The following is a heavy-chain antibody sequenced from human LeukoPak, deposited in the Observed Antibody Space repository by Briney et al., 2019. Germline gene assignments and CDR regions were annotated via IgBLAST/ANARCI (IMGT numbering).Heavy chain of an antibody. CDR2: IWYDGSNK. Sequence: GGSLRLSCAASGFTFSSYGMHWVHQAPGKGLEGVAVIWYDGSNKYYADSAKGRFTISRDNSKNTLYLQMNSLRAEDTGVYYCARDYLPTTVTSRFDYWGQGTLVTVSS. V-gene: IGHV3-33*01. D-gene: IGHD4-17*01. CDR3: ARDYLPTTVTSRFDY. J-gene: IGHJ4*02. CDR1: GFTFSSYG.